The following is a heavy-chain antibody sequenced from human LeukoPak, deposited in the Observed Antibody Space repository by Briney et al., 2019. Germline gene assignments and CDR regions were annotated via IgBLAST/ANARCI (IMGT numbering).Heavy chain of an antibody. CDR3: ARESGSSWYID. D-gene: IGHD6-13*01. V-gene: IGHV4-34*01. Sequence: PSETLSLTCAVYGGSFSGYYWSWIRQPPGKGLEWIGEINHSGSTNYNPSLKSRVTISVDTSKNQFSLKLSSVTAADTAVYYCARESGSSWYIDWGQGTLVTVSS. CDR1: GGSFSGYY. CDR2: INHSGST. J-gene: IGHJ4*02.